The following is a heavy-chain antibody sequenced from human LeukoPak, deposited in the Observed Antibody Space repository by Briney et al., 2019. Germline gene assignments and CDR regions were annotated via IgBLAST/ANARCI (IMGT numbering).Heavy chain of an antibody. D-gene: IGHD4-17*01. CDR1: GAAISIYY. Sequence: AETLALTSTVSGAAISIYYGSWLRQPPGKGLEWIGYIYTSGSTNYNPSLKSRVTISVDTSKNQFSLKLSSVTAADTAVYYCARLRLHSYYYYYMDVWGKGTTVTVSS. CDR3: ARLRLHSYYYYYMDV. V-gene: IGHV4-4*09. CDR2: IYTSGST. J-gene: IGHJ6*03.